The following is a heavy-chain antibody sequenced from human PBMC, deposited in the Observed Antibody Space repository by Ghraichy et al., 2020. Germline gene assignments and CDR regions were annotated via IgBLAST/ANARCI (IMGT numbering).Heavy chain of an antibody. D-gene: IGHD2-15*01. CDR2: IKQDGSEK. J-gene: IGHJ6*03. V-gene: IGHV3-7*04. CDR1: RLTFSSYW. CDR3: AGGVAYYYYYYMDV. Sequence: GGSLRLSCAASRLTFSSYWMTWVRQAPGKGLEWVANIKQDGSEKYYVDSVKGRFTISRDNAKNSLYLQMNSLRAEDTAVYYCAGGVAYYYYYYMDVWGKGTTVTVSS.